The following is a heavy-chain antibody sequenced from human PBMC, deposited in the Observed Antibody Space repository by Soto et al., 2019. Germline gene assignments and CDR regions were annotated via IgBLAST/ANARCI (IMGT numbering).Heavy chain of an antibody. CDR1: GYTFTSYG. CDR2: ISAYNGNT. J-gene: IGHJ6*02. D-gene: IGHD6-13*01. CDR3: ARGLITKRNQQQLVLYGMDV. Sequence: ASVKVSCKASGYTFTSYGISWVRQAPGQGLEWMGWISAYNGNTNYAQKLQGRVTMTTDTSTSTAYMELRSLRSDDTAVYYCARGLITKRNQQQLVLYGMDVWGQGTTVTVSS. V-gene: IGHV1-18*01.